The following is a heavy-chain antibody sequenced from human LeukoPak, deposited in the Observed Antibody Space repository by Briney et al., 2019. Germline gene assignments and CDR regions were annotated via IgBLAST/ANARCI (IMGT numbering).Heavy chain of an antibody. CDR3: VSGDYGNY. CDR1: GFTFSDYY. CDR2: VNSDGSST. Sequence: PGGSLRLSCAASGFTFSDYYMTWIRQAPGKGLVWVSRVNSDGSSTNYADSVEGRFTVSRDNAKNTLFLQMNSLRVEDTALYYCVSGDYGNYWGQGTLVTVSS. V-gene: IGHV3-74*01. D-gene: IGHD4-17*01. J-gene: IGHJ4*02.